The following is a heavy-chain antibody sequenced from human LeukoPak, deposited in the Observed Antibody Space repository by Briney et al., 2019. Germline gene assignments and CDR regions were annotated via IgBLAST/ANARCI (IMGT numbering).Heavy chain of an antibody. CDR1: GGSFSGYY. Sequence: PSETLSLTCAVDGGSFSGYYWGWIRQPPGKGLEWIGSIYHSGSTYYNPSLKSRVTISVDTSKNQFSLKLSSVTAADTAVYYCARGGTTVTTLDAFDIWGQGTMVTVSS. D-gene: IGHD4-17*01. CDR3: ARGGTTVTTLDAFDI. CDR2: IYHSGST. J-gene: IGHJ3*02. V-gene: IGHV4-38-2*01.